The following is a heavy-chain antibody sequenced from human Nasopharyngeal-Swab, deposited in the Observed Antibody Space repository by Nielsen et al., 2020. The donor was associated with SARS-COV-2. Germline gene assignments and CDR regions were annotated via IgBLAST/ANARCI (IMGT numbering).Heavy chain of an antibody. Sequence: GESLKISCAAPGFTFSSYGMHWVRQAPGKGLEWVAVISYDGSNKYYADSVKGRFTISRDNSKNTLYLQMNSLRAEDTAVYYCAKDLAEPYYDFWSGYLGFPRWFDPCCQGTLVTVSS. V-gene: IGHV3-30*18. J-gene: IGHJ5*02. D-gene: IGHD3-3*01. CDR3: AKDLAEPYYDFWSGYLGFPRWFDP. CDR2: ISYDGSNK. CDR1: GFTFSSYG.